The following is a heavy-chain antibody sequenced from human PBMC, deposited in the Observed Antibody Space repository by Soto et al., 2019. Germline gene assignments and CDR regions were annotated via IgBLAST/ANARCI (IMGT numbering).Heavy chain of an antibody. CDR3: ARTLKGYCSSTSCYSWFDP. V-gene: IGHV1-69*01. CDR1: GGTFSSYA. D-gene: IGHD2-2*01. J-gene: IGHJ5*02. Sequence: QVQLVQSGAEVKKPGSSVKVSCKASGGTFSSYAISWVRQAPGHGLEWMGGIIPIFGTANYAQKFQGRVTITADESTSTAYMELSSLRSEDTAVYYCARTLKGYCSSTSCYSWFDPWGQGTLVTVSS. CDR2: IIPIFGTA.